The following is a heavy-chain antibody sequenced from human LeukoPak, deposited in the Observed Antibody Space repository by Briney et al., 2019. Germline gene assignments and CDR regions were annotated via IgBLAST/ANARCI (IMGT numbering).Heavy chain of an antibody. V-gene: IGHV3-23*01. J-gene: IGHJ3*02. D-gene: IGHD3-3*01. CDR1: GFTFSSYA. Sequence: GGSLRLSCAASGFTFSSYAMSWVRQAPGKGLEWVSVISSSGSSTYYADSVKGRFTISRDNSKNTLYLQMNSLRPEDTAVYYCASRDDFWSGYYFDIWGQGTMVTVSS. CDR2: ISSSGSST. CDR3: ASRDDFWSGYYFDI.